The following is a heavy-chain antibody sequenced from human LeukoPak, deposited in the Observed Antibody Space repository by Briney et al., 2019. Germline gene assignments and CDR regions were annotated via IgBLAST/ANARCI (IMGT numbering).Heavy chain of an antibody. CDR3: AKAWGMATIRPANSVDY. CDR2: ISYDGSNK. J-gene: IGHJ4*02. V-gene: IGHV3-30*18. D-gene: IGHD5-24*01. Sequence: GRSLRLSCAASGFTFSSYGMHWFRQAPGKGLEWVAVISYDGSNKYYADSVKGRFTISRDNSKNTLYLQMNSLRAEDTAVYYCAKAWGMATIRPANSVDYWGQGTLVTVSS. CDR1: GFTFSSYG.